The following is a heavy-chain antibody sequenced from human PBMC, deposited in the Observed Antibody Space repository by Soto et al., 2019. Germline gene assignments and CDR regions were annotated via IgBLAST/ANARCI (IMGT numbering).Heavy chain of an antibody. CDR3: ARGMYSSSSNFDY. CDR1: GFTFSSYS. V-gene: IGHV3-21*01. Sequence: EVQLVEPGGGLVKPGGSLRLSCAASGFTFSSYSMNWVRQAPGKGLEWVSSISSSSSYIYYADSVKGRFTISRDNAKNSLYLQMNSLRAEDTAVYYCARGMYSSSSNFDYWGQGTLVTVSS. CDR2: ISSSSSYI. J-gene: IGHJ4*02. D-gene: IGHD6-6*01.